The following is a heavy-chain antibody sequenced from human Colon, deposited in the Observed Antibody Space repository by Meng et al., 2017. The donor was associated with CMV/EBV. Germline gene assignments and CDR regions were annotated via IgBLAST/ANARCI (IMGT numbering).Heavy chain of an antibody. Sequence: KVSYTNSGYTLPTYNRSGVQQAPGQGLEWMGRKYQKGGDKNFAKKFRGRATMTRDTLISKAYMELTNLTSAETAVYYCAGWGGVFDPWGQGTLVTVSS. V-gene: IGHV1-2*06. J-gene: IGHJ5*02. CDR3: AGWGGVFDP. CDR1: GYTLPTYN. D-gene: IGHD3-16*01. CDR2: KYQKGGDK.